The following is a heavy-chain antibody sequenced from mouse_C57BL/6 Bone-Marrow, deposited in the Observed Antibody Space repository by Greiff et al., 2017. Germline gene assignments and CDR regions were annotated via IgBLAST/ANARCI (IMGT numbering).Heavy chain of an antibody. V-gene: IGHV5-6*02. CDR2: ISSGGSYT. CDR3: ARPIYDGYYGFAY. CDR1: GFTFSSYG. Sequence: EVMLVESVGDLVKPGGSLKLSCAASGFTFSSYGMSWVRQTPDKRLEWVATISSGGSYTYYPDSVKGRFTISRDNAKNTLYLQMSSLKSEDTAMYYCARPIYDGYYGFAYWGQGTLVTVSA. J-gene: IGHJ3*01. D-gene: IGHD2-3*01.